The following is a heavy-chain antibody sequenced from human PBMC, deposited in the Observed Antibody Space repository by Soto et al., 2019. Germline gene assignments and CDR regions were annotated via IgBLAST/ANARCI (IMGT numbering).Heavy chain of an antibody. V-gene: IGHV1-2*02. J-gene: IGHJ6*02. D-gene: IGHD2-21*01. Sequence: ASVKGSCKGAGYTFTGDYVHWVREAPGQGLEWMGWINPETGGTSYAQKFQGRVTLSRDTSINTAYLELSSLRFDDAAVYFCARERFQVISDGMDVWGQGTTVTVSS. CDR2: INPETGGT. CDR3: ARERFQVISDGMDV. CDR1: GYTFTGDY.